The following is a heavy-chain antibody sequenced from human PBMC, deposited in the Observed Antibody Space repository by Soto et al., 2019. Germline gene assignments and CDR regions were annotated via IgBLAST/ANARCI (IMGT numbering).Heavy chain of an antibody. Sequence: PGGSLRLSCAASGFTFSNYFIHWVRQAPGKGLVWVARINDDGTSTHYADSVKGRFTVSRDNAKSTVYLQMNSLRAEDTAVYYCARDKSGPADYWGQGTLVTVSS. CDR1: GFTFSNYF. CDR3: ARDKSGPADY. J-gene: IGHJ4*02. CDR2: INDDGTST. V-gene: IGHV3-74*01. D-gene: IGHD5-12*01.